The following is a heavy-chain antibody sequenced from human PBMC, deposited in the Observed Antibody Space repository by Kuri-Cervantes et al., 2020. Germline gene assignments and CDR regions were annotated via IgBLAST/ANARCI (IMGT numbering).Heavy chain of an antibody. CDR2: IKQDGSEK. D-gene: IGHD3-22*01. V-gene: IGHV3-7*01. CDR3: ARERGGRSSGYYYYYGMDV. CDR1: GFTFSSYW. J-gene: IGHJ6*02. Sequence: GESLKISCAASGFTFSSYWMSWVRQAPGKGLEWVANIKQDGSEKYYVDSVKGRFTISRDNAKNSLYLQMNSPRAEDTAVYYCARERGGRSSGYYYYYGMDVWGQGTTVTVSS.